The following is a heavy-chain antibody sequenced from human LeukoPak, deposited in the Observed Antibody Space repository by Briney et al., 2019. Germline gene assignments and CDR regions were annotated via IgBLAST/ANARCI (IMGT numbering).Heavy chain of an antibody. CDR1: GFTFSTYT. CDR2: IYSGGAT. D-gene: IGHD2-15*01. J-gene: IGHJ4*02. V-gene: IGHV3-53*01. CDR3: AREYGSGTFD. Sequence: GGSLRLSCVASGFTFSTYTMNWIRQAPGKGLECVSVIYSGGATYYADSVKGRFTISRDNSKNTLYLQMNSLRAEDTAVYFCAREYGSGTFDWGQGTLATVSS.